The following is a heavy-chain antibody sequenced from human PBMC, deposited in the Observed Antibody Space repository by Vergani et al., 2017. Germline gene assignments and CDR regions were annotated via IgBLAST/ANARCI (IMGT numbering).Heavy chain of an antibody. CDR2: IYPGDSDT. CDR1: GYSFTGYW. J-gene: IGHJ5*02. Sequence: EVQLVQSGAEVKTPGESLKISCKGSGYSFTGYWIGWVRQMPGKGLEWMGIIYPGDSDTRYSPSFQGQVTISADKSISTAYLQWSSLKASDTAMYYCARSLGYCSSTSCSDNWFDPWGQGTLVTVSS. V-gene: IGHV5-51*01. CDR3: ARSLGYCSSTSCSDNWFDP. D-gene: IGHD2-2*01.